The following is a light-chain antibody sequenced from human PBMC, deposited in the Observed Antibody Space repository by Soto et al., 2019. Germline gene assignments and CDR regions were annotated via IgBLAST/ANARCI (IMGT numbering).Light chain of an antibody. CDR1: QDISNY. Sequence: DIQMTQSPSSLSASVGDRATITCQASQDISNYLNWYQQKPGKAPKLLIYDASNLETGVPSRFSGSGSGTDFTFTISSLQPEDIATYYCQQYDNLPSFGGGTRWIS. CDR3: QQYDNLPS. CDR2: DAS. V-gene: IGKV1-33*01. J-gene: IGKJ4*01.